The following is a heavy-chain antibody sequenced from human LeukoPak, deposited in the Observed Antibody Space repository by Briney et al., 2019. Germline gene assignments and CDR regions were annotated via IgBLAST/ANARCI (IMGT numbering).Heavy chain of an antibody. J-gene: IGHJ3*02. Sequence: GRSLRLSCAPSGFTFSSYAMSWVRQAPGKGLEWVSTISSGGGSTYYADFVKGRFTISRDNSENTLYLQMNSLRAEDTAVYYCAKVGTIFGVNWAFDIWGQGTMVTVSS. CDR1: GFTFSSYA. D-gene: IGHD3-3*01. CDR3: AKVGTIFGVNWAFDI. CDR2: ISSGGGST. V-gene: IGHV3-23*01.